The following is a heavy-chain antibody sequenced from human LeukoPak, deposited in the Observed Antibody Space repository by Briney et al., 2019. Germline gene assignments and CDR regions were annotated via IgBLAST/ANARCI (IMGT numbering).Heavy chain of an antibody. CDR2: INHSGST. D-gene: IGHD3-10*01. CDR3: ARVLVRRVIIPHAFDI. V-gene: IGHV4-34*01. Sequence: SETLSLTCAVYGGSFSGYYWSWIRQPPGKGLEWIGEINHSGSTNYNPSLKSRVNISVDTSKNQLSLKLSSVTAADTAVYYCARVLVRRVIIPHAFDIWGQGTMVTVSS. CDR1: GGSFSGYY. J-gene: IGHJ3*02.